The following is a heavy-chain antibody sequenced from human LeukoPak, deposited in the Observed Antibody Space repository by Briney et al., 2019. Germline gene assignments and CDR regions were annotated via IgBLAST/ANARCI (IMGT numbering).Heavy chain of an antibody. Sequence: SGTLSLTCTVSGGSISSSSYYWGWIRQPPGKGLEWIGSIYYSGNTYYNPSLKSRVTISVDTSKNQFSLNLRSVTAADTAVYYCARHRGSCSGGSCYEYFEYWGQGTLVTVSS. V-gene: IGHV4-39*01. D-gene: IGHD2-15*01. CDR1: GGSISSSSYY. CDR2: IYYSGNT. CDR3: ARHRGSCSGGSCYEYFEY. J-gene: IGHJ1*01.